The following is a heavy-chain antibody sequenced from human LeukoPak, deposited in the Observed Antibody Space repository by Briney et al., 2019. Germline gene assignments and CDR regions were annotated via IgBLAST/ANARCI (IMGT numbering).Heavy chain of an antibody. J-gene: IGHJ4*02. CDR1: GYTFTSYY. V-gene: IGHV1-46*01. CDR3: ARDPKNLSYDFWSGYYHFDY. D-gene: IGHD3-3*01. CDR2: INPSGGST. Sequence: ASVKVSCKASGYTFTSYYMHRVRQAPGQGLEWMGIINPSGGSTSYAQKFQGRVTMTRDTSTSTVYMELSSLRSEDTAVYYCARDPKNLSYDFWSGYYHFDYWGRGTLVTVSS.